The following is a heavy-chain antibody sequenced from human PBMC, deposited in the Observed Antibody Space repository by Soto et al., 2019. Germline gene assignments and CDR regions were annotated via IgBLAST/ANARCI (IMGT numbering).Heavy chain of an antibody. CDR3: ARDGSSREFDY. CDR2: IWYDGSNK. V-gene: IGHV3-33*01. CDR1: GFTFSSYG. Sequence: QVQLVESGGGVVQPGRSLRLSCAASGFTFSSYGMHLVRQAPGKGLEWVAVIWYDGSNKYYADSVKGRFTISRDNSKNTLYLQMNSLRAEDTAVYYCARDGSSREFDYWGQGTLVTVSS. D-gene: IGHD2-15*01. J-gene: IGHJ4*02.